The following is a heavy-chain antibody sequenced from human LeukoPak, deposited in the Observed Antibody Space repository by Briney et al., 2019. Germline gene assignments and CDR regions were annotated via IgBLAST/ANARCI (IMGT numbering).Heavy chain of an antibody. CDR3: ATLRGRDGYNRGY. V-gene: IGHV1-69*13. CDR2: IIPIFGTA. J-gene: IGHJ4*02. CDR1: GYTFTGYY. D-gene: IGHD5-24*01. Sequence: SVKVSCKASGYTFTGYYMHWVRQAPGQGLEWMGGIIPIFGTANYAQKFQGRVTITADESTSTAYMELSSLRSEDTAVYYCATLRGRDGYNRGYWGQGTLVTVSS.